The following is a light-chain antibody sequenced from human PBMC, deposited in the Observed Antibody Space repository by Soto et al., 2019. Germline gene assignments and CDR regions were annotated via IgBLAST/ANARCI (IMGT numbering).Light chain of an antibody. Sequence: QSVLTQPPSASGTPGHRVTISCSGSSSNIGSNYVYWYQQLPGTAPKIIIYRNNQRPSGVPGRISGSQSGTSASLAMSGLRSEDEANYYFSAWDDSLSGYVVGTGTKVTVL. CDR2: RNN. J-gene: IGLJ1*01. CDR3: SAWDDSLSGYV. V-gene: IGLV1-47*01. CDR1: SSNIGSNY.